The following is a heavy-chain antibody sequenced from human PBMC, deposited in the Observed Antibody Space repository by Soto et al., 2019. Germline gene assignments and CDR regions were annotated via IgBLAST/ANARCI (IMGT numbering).Heavy chain of an antibody. V-gene: IGHV1-8*01. CDR1: GYTFTSYD. D-gene: IGHD2-15*01. J-gene: IGHJ5*02. Sequence: GASVKVSCKASGYTFTSYDINWVRQATGKGLEWMGWMNPNSGNTGYAQKFQGRVPMTRNNSISTAYMELSSLRSDDTAVYYCAVLGYCGGGSCRSDVFDPWGQGTLVTVSS. CDR3: AVLGYCGGGSCRSDVFDP. CDR2: MNPNSGNT.